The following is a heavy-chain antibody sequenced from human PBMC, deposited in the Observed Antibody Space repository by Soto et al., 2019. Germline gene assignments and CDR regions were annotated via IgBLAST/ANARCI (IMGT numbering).Heavy chain of an antibody. CDR2: ISGSGGST. D-gene: IGHD3-3*01. J-gene: IGHJ4*02. CDR1: GFTFSSYA. Sequence: GGSLRLSCAASGFTFSSYAMSWVRQAPGKGLEWVSAISGSGGSTYYADSVKGRFTISRDNSKNTLYLQMNSLRAEDTAVYYCAKGGLRFLEWPSDYWGQGTLVTVSS. CDR3: AKGGLRFLEWPSDY. V-gene: IGHV3-23*01.